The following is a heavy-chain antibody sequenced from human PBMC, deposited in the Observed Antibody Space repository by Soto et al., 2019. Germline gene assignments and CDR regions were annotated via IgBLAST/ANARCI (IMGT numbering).Heavy chain of an antibody. V-gene: IGHV1-2*02. CDR2: INPNRGST. J-gene: IGHJ5*02. CDR3: AKVDGVVGIWSDP. CDR1: GYTFTGHY. D-gene: IGHD3-3*01. Sequence: QVQLVQSGAEVKKPGASVRVSCKASGYTFTGHYIHWVRQAPGQGLEWMGWINPNRGSTTYAQKFQGRVTMTRDTSISPAYMELSSLRSDDTAVFYRAKVDGVVGIWSDPWGQGTLVTVSA.